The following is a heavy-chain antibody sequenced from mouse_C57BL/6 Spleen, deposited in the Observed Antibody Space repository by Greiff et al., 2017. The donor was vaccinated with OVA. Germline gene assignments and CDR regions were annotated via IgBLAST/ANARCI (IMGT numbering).Heavy chain of an antibody. CDR1: GYTFTDYE. D-gene: IGHD2-4*01. Sequence: QVHVKQSGAELVRPGASVTLSCKASGYTFTDYEMHWVKQTPVHGLEWIGAIDPETGGTAYNQKFKGKAILTADKSSSTAYMELRSLTSEDSAVYYCTDYDYDVPWFAYWGQGTLVTVSA. CDR2: IDPETGGT. J-gene: IGHJ3*01. CDR3: TDYDYDVPWFAY. V-gene: IGHV1-15*01.